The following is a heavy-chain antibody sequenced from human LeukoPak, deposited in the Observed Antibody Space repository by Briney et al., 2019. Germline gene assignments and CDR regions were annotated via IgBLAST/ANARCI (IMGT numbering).Heavy chain of an antibody. CDR3: ARAGIVVVPAAKMDYYYMDV. V-gene: IGHV1-8*03. D-gene: IGHD2-2*01. CDR1: GYTFPSYD. Sequence: GASLEVCCKGSGYTFPSYDINWARQATGPRLELIGGTNPNSGNTGYAQKFQGRVTITRNTSISTAYMELSSLRSEDTAVYYCARAGIVVVPAAKMDYYYMDVWGKGTTVTVSS. CDR2: TNPNSGNT. J-gene: IGHJ6*03.